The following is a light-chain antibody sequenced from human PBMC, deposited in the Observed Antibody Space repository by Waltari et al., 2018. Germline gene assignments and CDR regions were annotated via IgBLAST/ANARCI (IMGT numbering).Light chain of an antibody. Sequence: SYVLTQPPSVSVPPGKTAKITCGGNDIGSKSVHWYQKKAGQAPVLVIYYDNDRPSGIPERFSGSNSGSTATLTISRVEAGDEADYYCEVWDSSGDHFWVFGGGTKLTVL. J-gene: IGLJ3*02. CDR2: YDN. CDR3: EVWDSSGDHFWV. V-gene: IGLV3-21*04. CDR1: DIGSKS.